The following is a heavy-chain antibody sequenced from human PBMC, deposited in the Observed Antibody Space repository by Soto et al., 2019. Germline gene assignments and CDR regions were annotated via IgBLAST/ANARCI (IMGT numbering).Heavy chain of an antibody. V-gene: IGHV3-30*03. CDR2: ISYDGSNK. J-gene: IGHJ5*02. CDR3: AVGPDIVLLPADKGGWFDP. D-gene: IGHD2-2*01. CDR1: GFTFSSYG. Sequence: QVQLVESGGGVVQPGRSLRLSCAASGFTFSSYGMHWVRQAPGKGLEWVAVISYDGSNKYYADSVKGRFTISRDNSKNTRYMQMNSLRAEDTAVYYCAVGPDIVLLPADKGGWFDPWGQGTLVTVAS.